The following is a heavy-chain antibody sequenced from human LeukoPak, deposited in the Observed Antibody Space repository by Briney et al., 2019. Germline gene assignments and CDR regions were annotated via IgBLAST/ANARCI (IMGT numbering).Heavy chain of an antibody. D-gene: IGHD2-15*01. CDR2: INPSGGST. J-gene: IGHJ4*02. CDR1: GYTFTSYY. CDR3: ARERDDCSGGSCYSGGGLDY. V-gene: IGHV1-46*01. Sequence: ASVKVSCKASGYTFTSYYMHWVRQAPGQGLEWMGIINPSGGSTSYAQKFQGRVTMTRDTSTSTVYMELSSLRSEDTAVYYCARERDDCSGGSCYSGGGLDYWGQRTLVTVSS.